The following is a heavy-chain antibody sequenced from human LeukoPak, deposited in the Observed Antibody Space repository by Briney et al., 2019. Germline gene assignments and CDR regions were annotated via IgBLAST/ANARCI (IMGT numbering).Heavy chain of an antibody. CDR1: GFTFSSYS. J-gene: IGHJ4*02. Sequence: PGGSLRLSCAASGFTFSSYSMNWVRQAPGKGLEWVSSISSSSYVYYADSVKGRFTISRDNAKNSLYLQMNSLRAEDTAVYYCARDHDYGDYEDYWGQGTLVTVSS. CDR3: ARDHDYGDYEDY. CDR2: ISSSSYV. V-gene: IGHV3-21*01. D-gene: IGHD4-17*01.